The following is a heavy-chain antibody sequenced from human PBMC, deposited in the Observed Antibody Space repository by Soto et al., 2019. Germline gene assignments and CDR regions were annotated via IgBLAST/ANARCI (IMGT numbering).Heavy chain of an antibody. J-gene: IGHJ4*02. CDR2: IYWNDDK. CDR1: GFSLSTSGVG. V-gene: IGHV2-5*01. Sequence: SGPTLVNPTQTLTLTCTFSGFSLSTSGVGVGWIRQPPGKALEWLALIYWNDDKRYSPSLKSRLTITKDTSKNQVVLTMTNMDSVDTATYYCAHKSVFDATTLSSSDFRGQATLVTVSS. D-gene: IGHD4-4*01. CDR3: AHKSVFDATTLSSSDF.